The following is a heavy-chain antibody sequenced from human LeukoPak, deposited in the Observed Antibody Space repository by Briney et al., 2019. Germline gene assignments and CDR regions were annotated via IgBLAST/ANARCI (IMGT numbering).Heavy chain of an antibody. V-gene: IGHV4-59*01. J-gene: IGHJ6*03. CDR3: ARVATHYYHYMDV. CDR1: AGSLSVYY. Sequence: SETLSLTCTVSAGSLSVYYWRWIWQPPGKGLEWIGCIYYSGSTNYNPSLKSRVTMSVDTSKNHFSLNLSSVTAADTAVYYCARVATHYYHYMDVWGKGTTVTVSS. D-gene: IGHD2-21*02. CDR2: IYYSGST.